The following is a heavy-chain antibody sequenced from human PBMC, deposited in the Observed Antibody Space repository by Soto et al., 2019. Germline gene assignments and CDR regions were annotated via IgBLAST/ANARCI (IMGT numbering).Heavy chain of an antibody. J-gene: IGHJ4*02. CDR2: ISSCSSYI. V-gene: IGHV3-21*01. CDR1: GFTFSSYS. CDR3: ARSEARRNCDY. Sequence: GGSLRLSCAASGFTFSSYSMNWVRQAPGKGLEWVSSISSCSSYIYYADSVKGRFTISRDNAKNSLYLQMNSLRAADTAVYYCARSEARRNCDYWGQGTLFTASS.